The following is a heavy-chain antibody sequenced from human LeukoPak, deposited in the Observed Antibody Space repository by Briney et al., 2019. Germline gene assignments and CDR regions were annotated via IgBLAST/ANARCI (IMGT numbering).Heavy chain of an antibody. CDR1: GFTFSKHW. D-gene: IGHD7-27*01. Sequence: GGSLRLSCAASGFTFSKHWMSWVRQAPGKGLEWVANIKQDGSEKYYVDSVKGRFTISRDNAKNSLYLQMNSLRTEDTAVYYCVRDGSSWGNFDYWGQGTLVSVSS. CDR2: IKQDGSEK. J-gene: IGHJ4*02. V-gene: IGHV3-7*01. CDR3: VRDGSSWGNFDY.